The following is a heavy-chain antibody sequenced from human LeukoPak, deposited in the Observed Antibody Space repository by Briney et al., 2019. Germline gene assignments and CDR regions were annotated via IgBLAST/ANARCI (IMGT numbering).Heavy chain of an antibody. CDR1: GGSISSYY. J-gene: IGHJ4*02. CDR3: AKGRELELLDY. D-gene: IGHD1-7*01. V-gene: IGHV4-4*07. Sequence: SETLSLTCTVSGGSISSYYWSWIRQPAEKGLEWIGRIYTSGSTNYNPSLKSRVTMSVDTSKNQFSLKLSSVTAADTAVYYCAKGRELELLDYWGQGTLVTVSS. CDR2: IYTSGST.